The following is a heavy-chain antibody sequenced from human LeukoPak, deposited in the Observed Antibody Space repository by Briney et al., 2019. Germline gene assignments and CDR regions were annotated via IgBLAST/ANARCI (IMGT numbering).Heavy chain of an antibody. J-gene: IGHJ4*02. CDR3: ASTVCSGGSCFMLDY. V-gene: IGHV1-46*01. CDR1: GYTFSTYY. Sequence: ASVKVSCKASGYTFSTYYLHWVRQAPGQRLEWMGIINPSTGSTTYAQDFQGRVTMTRDTSTSTVYMELSRLISEDTAIYYCASTVCSGGSCFMLDYWGQGTLVTVSS. D-gene: IGHD2-15*01. CDR2: INPSTGST.